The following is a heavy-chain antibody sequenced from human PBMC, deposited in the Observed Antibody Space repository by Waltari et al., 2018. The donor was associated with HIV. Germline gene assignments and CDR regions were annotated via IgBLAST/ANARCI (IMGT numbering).Heavy chain of an antibody. CDR2: ISATGHNI. Sequence: DVQLVESGGGLVRPGGSLGFPCAASGFTPFTFYRYWVGRGPGAGLEWVSYISATGHNIYYADSVQGRFTISRDNVRNILHLRIDDLRVDDTATYYCVRGGAAWSAGGFQVAQPGPWGQGALVTVSS. CDR3: VRGGAAWSAGGFQVAQPGP. D-gene: IGHD2-15*01. J-gene: IGHJ5*02. CDR1: GFTPFTFY. V-gene: IGHV3-48*03.